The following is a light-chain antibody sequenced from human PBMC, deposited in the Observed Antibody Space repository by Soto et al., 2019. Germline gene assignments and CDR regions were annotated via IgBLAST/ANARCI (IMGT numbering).Light chain of an antibody. Sequence: QSVLTQPPSASGSPGQSVTISCTGTSSDVGGYKYVSWYQQYPGKAPKVMIYEVSKRPSGVPDRFSGSKSGNTASLTVSGLQAEDEADYYCSSYAGSNNLVFGGGTKLTVL. CDR2: EVS. CDR1: SSDVGGYKY. J-gene: IGLJ2*01. V-gene: IGLV2-8*01. CDR3: SSYAGSNNLV.